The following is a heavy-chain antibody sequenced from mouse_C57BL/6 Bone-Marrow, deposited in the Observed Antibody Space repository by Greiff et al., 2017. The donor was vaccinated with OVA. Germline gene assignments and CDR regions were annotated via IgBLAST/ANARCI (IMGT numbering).Heavy chain of an antibody. CDR3: ASLYYYGRKDY. D-gene: IGHD1-1*01. CDR2: IYPSDSET. V-gene: IGHV1-61*01. J-gene: IGHJ4*01. CDR1: GYTFTSYW. Sequence: VQLQQPGAELVRPGSSVKLSCKASGYTFTSYWMDWVKQRPGQGLEWIGNIYPSDSETHYNQKFKDKATLTVDKSSSTAYMQLSILTSEDSAVYYCASLYYYGRKDYWGQGTSVTVSS.